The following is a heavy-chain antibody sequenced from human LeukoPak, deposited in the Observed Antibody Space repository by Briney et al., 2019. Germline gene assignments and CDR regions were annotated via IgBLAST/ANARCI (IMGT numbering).Heavy chain of an antibody. CDR1: GYTFTGYY. Sequence: ASVKVSCKASGYTFTGYYMHWVRQAPGQGLEWMGWINPNSGGTSYAQKFQGWVTMTRDTSISTAYMELSRLRSDDTAVYYCATESSSWYDAFDIWGQGTMVTVSS. D-gene: IGHD6-13*01. CDR2: INPNSGGT. CDR3: ATESSSWYDAFDI. V-gene: IGHV1-2*04. J-gene: IGHJ3*02.